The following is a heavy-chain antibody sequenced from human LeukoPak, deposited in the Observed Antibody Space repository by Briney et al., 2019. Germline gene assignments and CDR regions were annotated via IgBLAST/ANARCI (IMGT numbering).Heavy chain of an antibody. Sequence: NPSETLSLTCTVSGGSISSYYWSWIRQPPGKGLEWIGSIYYSGSTNYNPSLKSRVTISIDTSKNQFSLKLSSVTAADTAVYYCARGYSSSWYDSWGQGTLVTVSS. D-gene: IGHD6-13*01. CDR2: IYYSGST. CDR1: GGSISSYY. J-gene: IGHJ5*01. V-gene: IGHV4-59*01. CDR3: ARGYSSSWYDS.